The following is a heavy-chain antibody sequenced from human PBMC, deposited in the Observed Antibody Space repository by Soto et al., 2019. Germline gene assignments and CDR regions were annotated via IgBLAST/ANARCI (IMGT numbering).Heavy chain of an antibody. CDR3: ARTDNVGYYPYF. V-gene: IGHV4-38-2*01. CDR2: IYHSGTT. CDR1: SDSITSVYF. Sequence: PSGTLALTCAVFSDSITSVYFGACIGRPPGKGLEWIGSIYHSGTTYYNPSLKSRVTISVDTSRNQFSLKLSSVTAADSAVYYCARTDNVGYYPYF. D-gene: IGHD3-3*01. J-gene: IGHJ4*01.